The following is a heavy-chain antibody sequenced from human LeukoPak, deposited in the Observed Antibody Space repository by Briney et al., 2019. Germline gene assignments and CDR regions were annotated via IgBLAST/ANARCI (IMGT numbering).Heavy chain of an antibody. CDR2: ISGSDGST. CDR1: GFSFSTYG. D-gene: IGHD2-15*01. Sequence: GGTLRLSCAASGFSFSTYGMTWVRQAPGKGLEWASGISGSDGSTYYADSVKGRFIISRDNSKNTLYLQMNSLRAEDTAVYYCAKNIGGFDYWGQGTLVTVSS. V-gene: IGHV3-23*01. CDR3: AKNIGGFDY. J-gene: IGHJ4*02.